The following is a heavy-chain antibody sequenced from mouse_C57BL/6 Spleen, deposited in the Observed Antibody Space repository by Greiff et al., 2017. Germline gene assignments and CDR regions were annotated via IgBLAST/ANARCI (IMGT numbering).Heavy chain of an antibody. CDR3: ARHGAYAMDY. J-gene: IGHJ4*01. CDR2: ISGGGGNT. Sequence: EVNLVESGGGLVKPGGSLKLSCAASGFTFSSYTMSWVRQTPEKRLEWVATISGGGGNTYYPDSVKGRFTISRDNAKNTLYLQMSSLRSEDTALYYCARHGAYAMDYWGQGTSVTVSS. V-gene: IGHV5-9*01. CDR1: GFTFSSYT.